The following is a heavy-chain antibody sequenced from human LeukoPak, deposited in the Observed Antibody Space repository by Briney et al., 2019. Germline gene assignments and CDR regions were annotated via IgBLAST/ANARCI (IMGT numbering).Heavy chain of an antibody. Sequence: GGSLRLSCAASGFTFASYAMSWVRQAPGKGLEWVSGTKGSGDSTYYADSVKGRFTISRDNSKNTLYLQMNSLRAEDAALYYCARSPNFYGSGSYGTDWGQGTPVTVSS. D-gene: IGHD3-10*01. J-gene: IGHJ4*02. CDR1: GFTFASYA. CDR3: ARSPNFYGSGSYGTD. CDR2: TKGSGDST. V-gene: IGHV3-23*01.